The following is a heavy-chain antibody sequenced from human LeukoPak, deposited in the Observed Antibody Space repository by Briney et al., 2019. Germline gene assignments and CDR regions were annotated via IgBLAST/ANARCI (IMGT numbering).Heavy chain of an antibody. V-gene: IGHV3-66*01. CDR2: IYSGGST. CDR1: GFTVSSNY. Sequence: GGSLRLSCAASGFTVSSNYMSWVRQAPGKGLEWVSVIYSGGSTYYADSVKGRFTISRDNSKNTLYLQMNSLRAEDTAVYYCAKGQTTVTPFDYWGQEPWSPSPQ. D-gene: IGHD4-17*01. J-gene: IGHJ4*01. CDR3: AKGQTTVTPFDY.